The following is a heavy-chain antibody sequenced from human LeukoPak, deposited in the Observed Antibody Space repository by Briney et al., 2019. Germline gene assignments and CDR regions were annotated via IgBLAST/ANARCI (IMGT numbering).Heavy chain of an antibody. V-gene: IGHV3-30*04. J-gene: IGHJ4*02. Sequence: GGSLRLSCAASGFTFSSYAMHWVRQAPGKGLEWVAVISYDGSNKYYADSGKGRFTISRDNSKNTLYLQMNSLRAEDTAVYYCARDLSYGYDDYWGQGTLVTVSS. CDR1: GFTFSSYA. CDR3: ARDLSYGYDDY. D-gene: IGHD5-18*01. CDR2: ISYDGSNK.